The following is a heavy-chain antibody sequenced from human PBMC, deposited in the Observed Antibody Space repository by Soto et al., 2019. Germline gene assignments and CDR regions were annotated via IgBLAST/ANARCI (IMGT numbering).Heavy chain of an antibody. J-gene: IGHJ4*02. CDR2: IIPIFGTA. D-gene: IGHD6-13*01. Sequence: SVKVSCKASGGTFSSYAINWVRQAPGQGLEWMGGIIPIFGTANYAQRFQGRVTITADESTSTAHMELSSLRSEDTAVYYCAREIIPGITTAGPFDSWGQGTLVTVSS. CDR1: GGTFSSYA. CDR3: AREIIPGITTAGPFDS. V-gene: IGHV1-69*13.